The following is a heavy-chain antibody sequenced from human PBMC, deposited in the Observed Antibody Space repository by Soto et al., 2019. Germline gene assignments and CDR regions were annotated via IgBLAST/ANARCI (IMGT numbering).Heavy chain of an antibody. V-gene: IGHV3-9*01. CDR1: GFTFDDYA. CDR2: INWNSGSI. D-gene: IGHD6-6*01. Sequence: EVQLVESGGGLVQPGRSLRLSCAASGFTFDDYAMHWVWQAPGKGLEWVSSINWNSGSIGYADSVKGRFTISRDNAKNSLHLQMNSLRAEDTALYYCAKDDYSSSSGMDYWGQGTLVTVSS. CDR3: AKDDYSSSSGMDY. J-gene: IGHJ4*02.